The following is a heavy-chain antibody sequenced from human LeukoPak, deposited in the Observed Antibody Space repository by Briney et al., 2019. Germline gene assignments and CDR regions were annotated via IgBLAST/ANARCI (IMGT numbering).Heavy chain of an antibody. Sequence: PGGSLRLSCVASDLSFSNYDMYWVRQAAGRWLEWVSALGTNGDTYYLGSVKGRFTISRENRKNSLYLQMNSLGVDDTAVYYCAREWRGIASHYHGMDLWGQGTTVTVSS. CDR2: LGTNGDT. V-gene: IGHV3-13*01. D-gene: IGHD6-6*01. CDR1: DLSFSNYD. CDR3: AREWRGIASHYHGMDL. J-gene: IGHJ6*02.